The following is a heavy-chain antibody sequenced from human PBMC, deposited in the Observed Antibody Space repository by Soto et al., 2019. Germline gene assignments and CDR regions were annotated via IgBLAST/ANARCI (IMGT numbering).Heavy chain of an antibody. V-gene: IGHV4-31*03. D-gene: IGHD3-10*01. CDR2: IYHTGST. Sequence: QVQLQESGPGLVKPSQTLSVTCTVSGGSISSGNYYWSWIRQQPGKGLEWIGYIYHTGSTYYTPSLKSRVTISVDTSKNQFPLKLSSVTAADTAVYYCARDGAHWGQGTLVTVSS. CDR1: GGSISSGNYY. J-gene: IGHJ4*02. CDR3: ARDGAH.